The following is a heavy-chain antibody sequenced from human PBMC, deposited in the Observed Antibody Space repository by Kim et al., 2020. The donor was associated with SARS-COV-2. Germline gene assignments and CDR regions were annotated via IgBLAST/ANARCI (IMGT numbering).Heavy chain of an antibody. Sequence: AQKFQGRVTMTRDTSTSTVYMELSSLRSEDTAVYYCASRGRRDGYNPLDYWGQGTLVTVSS. V-gene: IGHV1-46*01. CDR3: ASRGRRDGYNPLDY. J-gene: IGHJ4*02. D-gene: IGHD5-12*01.